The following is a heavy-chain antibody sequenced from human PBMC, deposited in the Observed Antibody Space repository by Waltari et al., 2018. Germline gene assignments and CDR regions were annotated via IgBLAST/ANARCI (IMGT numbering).Heavy chain of an antibody. Sequence: VQLLESGGGLVQPGGSLRLSCAASGFTFSSYAMSWVRQAPGKGLEWIGEINHSGSTNYNPSLKSRVTISVDTSKNQFSLKLSSVTAADTAVYYCVRGMATEGASDSWGQGTLVTVSS. V-gene: IGHV4-34*01. CDR1: GFTFSSYA. J-gene: IGHJ5*02. CDR2: INHSGST. CDR3: VRGMATEGASDS. D-gene: IGHD5-12*01.